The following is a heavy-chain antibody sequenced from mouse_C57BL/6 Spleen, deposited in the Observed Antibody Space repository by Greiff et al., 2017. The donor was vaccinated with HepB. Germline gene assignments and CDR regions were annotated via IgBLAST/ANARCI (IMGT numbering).Heavy chain of an antibody. CDR1: GFTFSSYA. V-gene: IGHV5-9-1*02. CDR2: ISSGGDYI. CDR3: TRLGALYYFDY. Sequence: EVRLVESGEGLVKPGGSLKLSCAASGFTFSSYAMSWVRQTPEKRLEWVAYISSGGDYIYYADTVKGRFTISRDNARNTLYLQMSSLKSEDTAMYYCTRLGALYYFDYWGQGTTLTVSS. J-gene: IGHJ2*01.